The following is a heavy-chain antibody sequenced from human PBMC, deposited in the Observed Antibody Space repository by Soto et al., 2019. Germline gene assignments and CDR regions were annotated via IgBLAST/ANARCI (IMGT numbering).Heavy chain of an antibody. CDR1: GYSVSDNTAA. D-gene: IGHD4-17*01. CDR3: ARDGGIALTTFDF. V-gene: IGHV6-1*01. CDR2: TYYRSRWYN. J-gene: IGHJ4*02. Sequence: QVQLQQSGPGLVKPSQTLSLTCAISGYSVSDNTAAWNWIRQSPSRGLEWLGRTYYRSRWYNDYAISVRSRTIINPDTSKNQFSLQLNSVTPEDTAVYYCARDGGIALTTFDFWGQGSLVTVSS.